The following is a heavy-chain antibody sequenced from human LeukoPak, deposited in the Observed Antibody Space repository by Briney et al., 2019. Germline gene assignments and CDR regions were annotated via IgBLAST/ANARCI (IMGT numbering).Heavy chain of an antibody. Sequence: HPGGSLRLSCAASGFTFSSYAMHWVRQAPGKGLEWVAVISYDGSNKYYADSVKGRFTISRDNSKNTLYLQMNSLRAEDTAVYYCARDKMSSGAWRMRQWLVLEDAFDIWGQGTMVTVSS. CDR2: ISYDGSNK. CDR1: GFTFSSYA. CDR3: ARDKMSSGAWRMRQWLVLEDAFDI. V-gene: IGHV3-30-3*01. D-gene: IGHD6-19*01. J-gene: IGHJ3*02.